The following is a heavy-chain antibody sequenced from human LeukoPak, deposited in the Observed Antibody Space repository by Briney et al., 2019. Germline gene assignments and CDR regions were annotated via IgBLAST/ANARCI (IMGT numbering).Heavy chain of an antibody. CDR2: IYYSGST. Sequence: SETLSLTCTVSGGSISSSSYYWGWIRQPPGKGLEWIGSIYYSGSTYYNPSLKSRVTISVDTSKNQFSLKLSSVTAADTAVYYCARVFGGWFGELLPDYWGQGTLVTVSS. CDR3: ARVFGGWFGELLPDY. J-gene: IGHJ4*02. V-gene: IGHV4-39*07. CDR1: GGSISSSSYY. D-gene: IGHD3-10*01.